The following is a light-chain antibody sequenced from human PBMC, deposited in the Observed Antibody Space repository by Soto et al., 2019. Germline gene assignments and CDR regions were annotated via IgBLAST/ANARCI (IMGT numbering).Light chain of an antibody. Sequence: QSALTQPASVSGSPGQSITISCTGTSSDVGGYNYVSWYQQHPGKAPKLMIYEVSNRPSGVSNRFSGSKSGNTASLTISGLQAEHEADYYCSSYTSSSTHYVFGTGTKLTVL. V-gene: IGLV2-14*01. CDR2: EVS. CDR3: SSYTSSSTHYV. CDR1: SSDVGGYNY. J-gene: IGLJ1*01.